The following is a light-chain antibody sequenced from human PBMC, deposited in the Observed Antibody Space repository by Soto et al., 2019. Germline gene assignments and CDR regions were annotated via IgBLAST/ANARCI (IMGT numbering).Light chain of an antibody. CDR3: QQLSRYPLT. J-gene: IGKJ4*01. CDR1: QALSNY. CDR2: SAS. Sequence: DIQLTQSPSFPSASVGDTVTITCRASQALSNYLAWYQQKPGKAPDLLIYSASTLRSGVPSRFSGSGSETEFTLTIRALQPEDFATYFCQQLSRYPLTFGGGTKVDIK. V-gene: IGKV1-9*01.